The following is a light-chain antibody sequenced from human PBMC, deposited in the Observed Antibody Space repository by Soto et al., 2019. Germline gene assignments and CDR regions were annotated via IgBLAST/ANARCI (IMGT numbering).Light chain of an antibody. Sequence: QSVLTQPASVSGSPGQSITISCTGTSSDIGAYNYVSWYQQYPGKAPKLMIYEVSNRPSGVSNRFSGSKSGNTASLTISGLQAEVEADYYCSSYTTTSTAVFGGGTQLTVL. J-gene: IGLJ7*01. CDR2: EVS. V-gene: IGLV2-14*01. CDR3: SSYTTTSTAV. CDR1: SSDIGAYNY.